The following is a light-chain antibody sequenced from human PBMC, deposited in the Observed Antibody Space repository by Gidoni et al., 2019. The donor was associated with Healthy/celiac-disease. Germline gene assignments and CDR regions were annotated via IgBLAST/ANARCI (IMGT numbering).Light chain of an antibody. CDR2: WCS. V-gene: IGKV2-28*01. CDR1: QSLLHSNGYNY. Sequence: DIVRTQSPLSLPVTPGEPASISCRSSQSLLHSNGYNYLDWYLQKPGQSPQLLIYWCSNRASGVPDRFSGSGSGTDFTLKISRVEAEDVGVYYCMQALQTPYTFGQGTKLEIK. J-gene: IGKJ2*01. CDR3: MQALQTPYT.